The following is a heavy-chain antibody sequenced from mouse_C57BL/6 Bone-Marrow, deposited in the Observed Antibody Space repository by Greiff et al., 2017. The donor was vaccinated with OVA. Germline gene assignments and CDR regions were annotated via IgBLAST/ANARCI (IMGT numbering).Heavy chain of an antibody. V-gene: IGHV1-15*01. CDR3: TLRQLRLDWFAY. CDR1: GYTFTDYE. Sequence: VQGVESGAELVRPGASVTLSCKASGYTFTDYEMHWVKQTPVHGLEWIGAIDPETGGTAYNQKFKGKAILTADKSSSTAYMELRSLTSEDSAVYYCTLRQLRLDWFAYWGQGTLVTVSA. CDR2: IDPETGGT. D-gene: IGHD3-2*02. J-gene: IGHJ3*01.